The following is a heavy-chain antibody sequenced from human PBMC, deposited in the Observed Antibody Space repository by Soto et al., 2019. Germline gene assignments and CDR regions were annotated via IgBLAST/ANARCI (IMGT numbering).Heavy chain of an antibody. D-gene: IGHD3-10*01. J-gene: IGHJ3*02. CDR1: GGSISSSSYY. V-gene: IGHV4-61*01. CDR2: IYYSGST. CDR3: ARDRPQSYAYEDFGAFDI. Sequence: PSETLSLTCSVSGGSISSSSYYWAWIRQPPGKGLEWIGYIYYSGSTNYNPSLKSRVTISVDTSKNQFSLKLSSVTAADTAVYYCARDRPQSYAYEDFGAFDIWGQGTMVTVSS.